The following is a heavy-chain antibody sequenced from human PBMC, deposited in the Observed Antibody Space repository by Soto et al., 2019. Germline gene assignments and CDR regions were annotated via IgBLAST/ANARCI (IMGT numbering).Heavy chain of an antibody. CDR2: ISYDGSNK. Sequence: GGALRLSCAASVFTFSSYVMHWVRQAPGKGLEWVAVISYDGSNKYYADSVKGRFTISRDNSKHTLYLQMNSLRPEDTAVYYCAKDLEGYCTTTSCYTYFGLDVWGQGTTVTVSS. CDR3: AKDLEGYCTTTSCYTYFGLDV. J-gene: IGHJ6*02. CDR1: VFTFSSYV. V-gene: IGHV3-30*18. D-gene: IGHD2-2*01.